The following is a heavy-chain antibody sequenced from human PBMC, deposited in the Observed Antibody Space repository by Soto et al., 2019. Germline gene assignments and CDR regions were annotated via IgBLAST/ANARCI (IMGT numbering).Heavy chain of an antibody. J-gene: IGHJ4*02. D-gene: IGHD4-17*01. CDR3: ARDPNKYGDYPAFLDY. V-gene: IGHV1-24*01. CDR2: FDPEDGET. Sequence: ASVKVSCKVSGYTLTELSMHWVRQAPGKGLEWMGGFDPEDGETIYAQKFQGRVTMTEDTSTSTAYMELRSLRSDDTAVYYCARDPNKYGDYPAFLDYWGQGTLVTVSS. CDR1: GYTLTELS.